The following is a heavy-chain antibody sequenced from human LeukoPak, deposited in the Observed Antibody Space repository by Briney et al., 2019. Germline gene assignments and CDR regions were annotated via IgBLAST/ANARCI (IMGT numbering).Heavy chain of an antibody. J-gene: IGHJ4*02. Sequence: SETLSLTCSVSGGSVSSGSYYWSWIRQSPGKGLEWIGYIYYSGSANYNPSLKSRVTISVDTSKSRFSLKLSSVTAADTAVYYCAREGTVRYYFDYWGQGTLVTVSS. V-gene: IGHV4-61*01. CDR3: AREGTVRYYFDY. D-gene: IGHD4-17*01. CDR1: GGSVSSGSYY. CDR2: IYYSGSA.